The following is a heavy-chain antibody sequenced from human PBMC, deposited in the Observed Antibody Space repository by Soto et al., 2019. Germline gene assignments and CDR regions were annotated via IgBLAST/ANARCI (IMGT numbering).Heavy chain of an antibody. Sequence: QVQLVQSGAEVKKPGASVKVSCKASGYTFSSYAMHWVRQAPGQRLEWMGWINAGNGNTKYSQKFQGRVTITRDTSASTAYMELSSLRSEDTAVYYCGSEYCGGDCYSAARYGMDVWGQGTTVTVSS. J-gene: IGHJ6*02. D-gene: IGHD2-21*02. V-gene: IGHV1-3*01. CDR1: GYTFSSYA. CDR3: GSEYCGGDCYSAARYGMDV. CDR2: INAGNGNT.